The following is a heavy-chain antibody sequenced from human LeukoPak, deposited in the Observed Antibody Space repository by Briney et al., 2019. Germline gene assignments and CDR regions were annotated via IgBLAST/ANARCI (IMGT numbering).Heavy chain of an antibody. CDR1: GYMFTGYY. V-gene: IGHV1-2*02. CDR3: ARVYEEGGYYYYGMDV. D-gene: IGHD2-15*01. CDR2: INPNSGGT. Sequence: ASVKVSCKASGYMFTGYYMHWVRQAPGQGLEWMGWINPNSGGTNYAQKFQGRVTMTRDTSISTAYMELSRLRSDDTAVYYCARVYEEGGYYYYGMDVWGQGTTVTVSS. J-gene: IGHJ6*02.